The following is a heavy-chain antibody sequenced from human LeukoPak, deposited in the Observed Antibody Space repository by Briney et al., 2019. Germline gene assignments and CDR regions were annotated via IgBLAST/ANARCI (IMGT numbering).Heavy chain of an antibody. V-gene: IGHV3-7*01. CDR2: IKQDGSEK. J-gene: IGHJ4*02. D-gene: IGHD6-19*01. CDR3: AREFSSGWYYFDY. Sequence: GGSLSLSCAASGFTFSSYWMSWVRQAPGKGLEWVASIKQDGSEKYCVDSVKGRFTISRDNAKNSLYLQMNSLRAEDTAVYYCAREFSSGWYYFDYWGQGTLVTVSS. CDR1: GFTFSSYW.